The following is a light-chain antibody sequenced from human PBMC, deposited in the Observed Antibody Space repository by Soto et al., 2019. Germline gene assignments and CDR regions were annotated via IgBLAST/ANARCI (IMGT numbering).Light chain of an antibody. J-gene: IGLJ3*02. CDR2: EVT. CDR1: SSDVGNYNY. V-gene: IGLV2-8*01. CDR3: SSYAGSKTL. Sequence: QSALTQPPSASGSPGQSVTISCTGTSSDVGNYNYVSWYQQHPGKAPKLMIYEVTKRPSGVPDRFSGSKSGNTASLTVSGLQAEDEADYYCSSYAGSKTLFGGRTKVTVL.